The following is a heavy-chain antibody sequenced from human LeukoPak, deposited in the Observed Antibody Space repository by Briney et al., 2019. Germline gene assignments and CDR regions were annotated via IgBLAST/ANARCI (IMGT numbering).Heavy chain of an antibody. CDR1: GITFSTYA. CDR2: ITGSGDST. J-gene: IGHJ4*02. CDR3: AKDRSSSSWYFLDY. Sequence: GGSLRLSCATSGITFSTYAMSWVRQAPGKGLEWVSAITGSGDSTYYADSVKGRFTISRDNSKNTLYLQMNSLRAEDTAVYYCAKDRSSSSWYFLDYWGQGTLVTVSS. D-gene: IGHD6-13*01. V-gene: IGHV3-23*01.